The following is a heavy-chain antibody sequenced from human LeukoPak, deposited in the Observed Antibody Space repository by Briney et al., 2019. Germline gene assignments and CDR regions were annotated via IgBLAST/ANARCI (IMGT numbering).Heavy chain of an antibody. CDR1: GGSISSSNW. CDR3: ARRWDYYYYYMDV. Sequence: SETLSLTCAVSGGSISSSNWWSWVRQPPGKGLEWIGEIYHSGSTNYNPSLKSQVTISVDKSKNQFSLKLSSVTAADTAVYYCARRWDYYYYYMDVWGKGTTVTVSS. J-gene: IGHJ6*03. D-gene: IGHD3-16*01. CDR2: IYHSGST. V-gene: IGHV4-4*02.